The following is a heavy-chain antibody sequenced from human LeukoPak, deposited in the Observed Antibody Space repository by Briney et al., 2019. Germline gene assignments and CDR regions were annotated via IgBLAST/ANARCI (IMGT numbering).Heavy chain of an antibody. Sequence: SVKVSCKASGGTFSSYAISWVRQAPGQGLEWMGRIIPIFGTANYAQKFQGRVTITTDESTSTAYMELSSLRSEDTAVYYCASGSRDGNYYYYCMDVWGKGTTVTVSS. CDR2: IIPIFGTA. D-gene: IGHD2-15*01. CDR3: ASGSRDGNYYYYCMDV. J-gene: IGHJ6*03. CDR1: GGTFSSYA. V-gene: IGHV1-69*05.